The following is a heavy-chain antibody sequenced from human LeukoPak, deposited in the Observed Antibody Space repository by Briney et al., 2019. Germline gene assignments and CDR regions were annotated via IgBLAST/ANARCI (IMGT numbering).Heavy chain of an antibody. CDR2: IIPIFGTA. Sequence: SVKVFCKASGGTFSSYAISWVRQAPGQGLEWMGGIIPIFGTANYAQKFQGRVTITTDESTSTAYMELSSLRSEDTAVYYCAKAGIAAALGFDPWGQGTLVTVSS. CDR3: AKAGIAAALGFDP. CDR1: GGTFSSYA. D-gene: IGHD6-13*01. J-gene: IGHJ5*02. V-gene: IGHV1-69*05.